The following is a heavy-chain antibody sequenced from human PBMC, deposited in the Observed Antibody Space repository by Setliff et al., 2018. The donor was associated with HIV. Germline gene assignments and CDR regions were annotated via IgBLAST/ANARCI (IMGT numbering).Heavy chain of an antibody. J-gene: IGHJ4*02. D-gene: IGHD3-16*01. V-gene: IGHV4-34*01. Sequence: PSETLSLTCAVYGGSFSGYYWSWIRQSPGKGLEWIGEINHSGSINYNPSLKSRVTISVDTSKNQFSLRLSSVTDADTAVYYCARGFTFGGVILIPYYFDYWGQGTLVTVSS. CDR2: INHSGSI. CDR1: GGSFSGYY. CDR3: ARGFTFGGVILIPYYFDY.